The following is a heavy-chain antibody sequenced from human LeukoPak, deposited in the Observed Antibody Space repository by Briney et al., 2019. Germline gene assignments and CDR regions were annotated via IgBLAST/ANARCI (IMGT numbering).Heavy chain of an antibody. CDR1: GFTFSKYA. Sequence: GGSLRLSCAASGFTFSKYAMHWVRQAPGKGLVWVSRINGGGSITTHADSVKGRFTISRDNAKNTVYLQMNSLRAEDTAVYYCARAWGSYDSFDIWGPGTMVTVSS. CDR2: INGGGSIT. V-gene: IGHV3-74*01. J-gene: IGHJ3*02. D-gene: IGHD3-16*01. CDR3: ARAWGSYDSFDI.